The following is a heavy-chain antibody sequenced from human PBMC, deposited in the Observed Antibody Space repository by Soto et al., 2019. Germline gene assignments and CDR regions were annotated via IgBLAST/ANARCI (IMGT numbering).Heavy chain of an antibody. Sequence: ASVKVSCKASGYTFTGYYMHWVRQAPGQGLEWMGWINPNSGGTSYAQKFQGWVTMTRDTSISTAYMELSRLRSDDTAVYYCARSRARVVVAATLGLHFDYWGQGTLVTVSS. CDR3: ARSRARVVVAATLGLHFDY. D-gene: IGHD2-15*01. J-gene: IGHJ4*02. V-gene: IGHV1-2*04. CDR2: INPNSGGT. CDR1: GYTFTGYY.